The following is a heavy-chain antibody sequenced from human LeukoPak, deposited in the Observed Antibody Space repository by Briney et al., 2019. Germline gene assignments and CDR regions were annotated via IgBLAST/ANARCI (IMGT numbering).Heavy chain of an antibody. J-gene: IGHJ4*02. CDR1: GYTFSTYW. CDR2: IYPGDSDT. V-gene: IGHV5-51*01. Sequence: GESLKISCKASGYTFSTYWIGWVRQMPGKGLEWMGIIYPGDSDTRYSPSFQGRVTISADKSIRTTYLQWSSLKASDTAMYYCARHEDFDYWGQGTLVTVSS. CDR3: ARHEDFDY.